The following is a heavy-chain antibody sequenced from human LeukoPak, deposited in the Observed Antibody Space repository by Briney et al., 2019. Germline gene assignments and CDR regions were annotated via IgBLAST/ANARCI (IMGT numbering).Heavy chain of an antibody. D-gene: IGHD2-15*01. CDR2: ITGSGGST. Sequence: GGSLRLSCAASGFTFSSSAMTWVRQAPGKGLEWVSSITGSGGSTTYADSVKGRFTISRDNSKNTLYLQMNSLRAEDTAVYYCAKGVAPTSEDWGQGTLVTVSS. CDR3: AKGVAPTSED. V-gene: IGHV3-23*01. J-gene: IGHJ4*02. CDR1: GFTFSSSA.